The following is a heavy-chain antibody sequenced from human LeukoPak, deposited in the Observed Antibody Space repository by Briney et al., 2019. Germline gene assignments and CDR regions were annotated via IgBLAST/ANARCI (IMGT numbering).Heavy chain of an antibody. CDR1: GYTFTSYD. CDR3: ARVSRFWSGQHPFDY. D-gene: IGHD3-3*01. V-gene: IGHV1-8*03. Sequence: GASVKVSCKASGYTFTSYDINWVRQATGQGLEWMGWMNPNSGNTGYAQKFQGRVTITRNTSISTAYMELSSLRSEDTAVYYCARVSRFWSGQHPFDYWGQGTLVTVSS. CDR2: MNPNSGNT. J-gene: IGHJ4*02.